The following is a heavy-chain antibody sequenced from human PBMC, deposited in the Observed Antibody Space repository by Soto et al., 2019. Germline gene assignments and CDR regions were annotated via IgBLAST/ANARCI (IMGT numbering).Heavy chain of an antibody. J-gene: IGHJ5*02. CDR1: GGAFSSYY. CDR3: ASGRSEVGPGAMVT. Sequence: QVQLQESGPGLVKPSETLSLSCTVSGGAFSSYYCNWHRKSAGKELEWIGRIYPSGSTTYNPSLKSRLTMSLDTTKNPFSLRLTSMTAADTAVYYWASGRSEVGPGAMVTWGQGTLVTVSS. D-gene: IGHD2-2*01. CDR2: IYPSGST. V-gene: IGHV4-4*07.